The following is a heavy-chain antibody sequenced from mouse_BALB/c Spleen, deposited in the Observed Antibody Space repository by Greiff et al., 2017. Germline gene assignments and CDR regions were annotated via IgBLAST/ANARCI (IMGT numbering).Heavy chain of an antibody. Sequence: EVKLMESGGGLVKPGGSLKLSCAASGFTFSSYAMSWVRQTPEKRLEWVASISSGGSTYYPDSVKGRFTISRDNARNILYLQMSSLRSEDTAMYYCARAHYGYDHFDYWGQGTTLTVSS. CDR2: ISSGGST. CDR1: GFTFSSYA. V-gene: IGHV5-6-5*01. J-gene: IGHJ2*01. CDR3: ARAHYGYDHFDY. D-gene: IGHD2-2*01.